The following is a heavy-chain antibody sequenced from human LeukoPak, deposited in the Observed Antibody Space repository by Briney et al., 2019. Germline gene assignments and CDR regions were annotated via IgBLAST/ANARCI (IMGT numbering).Heavy chain of an antibody. CDR1: GGSISSGGYY. Sequence: ASETLSLTCTVSGGSISSGGYYWSWIRQHPGKVLEWIGYIYYSGSTYYNPSLKSLVTISVDTSKNQFSLKLSSWTAADTAVSYCARDYRGGHWGIQVGYFDYWGPGTLVTVSS. CDR2: IYYSGST. J-gene: IGHJ4*02. CDR3: ARDYRGGHWGIQVGYFDY. D-gene: IGHD7-27*01. V-gene: IGHV4-31*01.